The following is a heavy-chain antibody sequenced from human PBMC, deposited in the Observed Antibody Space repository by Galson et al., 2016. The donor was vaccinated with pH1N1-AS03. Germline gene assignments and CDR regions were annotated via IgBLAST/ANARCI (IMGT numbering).Heavy chain of an antibody. CDR2: IYYTGDI. Sequence: TLSLTCTVSGGSINSYYWTWIRQPPGKGLEWIGQIYYTGDIIYTPSLRSRVTISVDTSKNQLSLSLSSVTAADPAVYYCGRHLRNSYSMDVWGQGTTVTVSS. D-gene: IGHD2-21*01. V-gene: IGHV4-59*08. J-gene: IGHJ6*02. CDR3: GRHLRNSYSMDV. CDR1: GGSINSYY.